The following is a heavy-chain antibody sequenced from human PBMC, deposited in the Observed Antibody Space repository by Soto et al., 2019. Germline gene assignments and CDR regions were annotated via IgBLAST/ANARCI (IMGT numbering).Heavy chain of an antibody. V-gene: IGHV1-18*01. CDR3: ARGPGGPDGPGDY. D-gene: IGHD2-15*01. CDR1: GYTFTNSG. Sequence: ASVKVSCKASGYTFTNSGISWVRQAPGQGLEWMGWISAYNGNTKYSQKFQGRVTITRDTSASTAYMELSSLRSEDTAVYYCARGPGGPDGPGDYWGQGTLVTVSS. CDR2: ISAYNGNT. J-gene: IGHJ4*02.